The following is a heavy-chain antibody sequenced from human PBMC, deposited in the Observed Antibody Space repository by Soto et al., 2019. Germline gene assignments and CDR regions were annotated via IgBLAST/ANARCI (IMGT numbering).Heavy chain of an antibody. J-gene: IGHJ5*02. CDR1: GGSINSDY. CDR2: IYNSGST. Sequence: QVQLQESGPELVKPSETLSLSCTVSGGSINSDYWSWIRQPPGKALEWIGYIYNSGSTNYSPSLNSRVTTSVYASMNQFSLQLQSVTAADTAVYYCAKDIRGRTAAAFYNWCDPWGQGILVTVSS. CDR3: AKDIRGRTAAAFYNWCDP. V-gene: IGHV4-59*01. D-gene: IGHD6-13*01.